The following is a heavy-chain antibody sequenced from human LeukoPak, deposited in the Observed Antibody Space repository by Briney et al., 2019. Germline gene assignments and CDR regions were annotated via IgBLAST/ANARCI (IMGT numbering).Heavy chain of an antibody. D-gene: IGHD4-17*01. CDR3: AIFQGTYGDNDNDF. V-gene: IGHV1-69*01. Sequence: SVTLSCKASGGTFRTFAINWVRQAPGKGLEWMGGIIPMINTPKYAQRFQGRVSITADESTSTGYMEVSSLRSEDTAVYYCAIFQGTYGDNDNDFWGQGTLVTVSS. CDR1: GGTFRTFA. CDR2: IIPMINTP. J-gene: IGHJ4*02.